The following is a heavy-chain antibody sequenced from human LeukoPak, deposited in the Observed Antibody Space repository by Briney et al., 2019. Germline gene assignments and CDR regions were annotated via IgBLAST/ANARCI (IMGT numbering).Heavy chain of an antibody. J-gene: IGHJ3*02. CDR2: INPNRGGT. CDR1: GYTFTGYY. Sequence: ASVKVSCKASGYTFTGYYMHWVRQAPGQGLEWMGWINPNRGGTNYAQKFQGRVTMTRDTSISTAYMELSRLRSDDTAVYYCARVLGHCSGGSCPSAFDIWGQGTMVTVSS. V-gene: IGHV1-2*02. D-gene: IGHD2-15*01. CDR3: ARVLGHCSGGSCPSAFDI.